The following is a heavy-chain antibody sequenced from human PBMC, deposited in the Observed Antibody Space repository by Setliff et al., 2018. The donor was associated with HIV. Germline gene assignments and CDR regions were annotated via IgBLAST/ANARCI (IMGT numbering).Heavy chain of an antibody. V-gene: IGHV4-34*01. CDR3: AQLGMVDDFDY. D-gene: IGHD1-1*01. J-gene: IGHJ4*02. Sequence: PSETLSLTCAVYGGSFSGYYWNWIRQPPGKGLEWIGEINHSGSTNYNPSLKSRVTISVDTSKNQFSLKLSSVTAADTAVYYCAQLGMVDDFDYWGQGTLVTVSS. CDR1: GGSFSGYY. CDR2: INHSGST.